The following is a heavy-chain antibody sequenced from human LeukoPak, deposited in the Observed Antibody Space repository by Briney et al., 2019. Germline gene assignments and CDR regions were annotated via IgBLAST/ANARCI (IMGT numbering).Heavy chain of an antibody. D-gene: IGHD3-10*01. Sequence: GESLMISCQVSGYIFTHYWIGWVRQMPGNGLESMGIIYPADSDTTYSPSFQGQVTTSVDKSISTVYLQWSSLKASDTAMYYCARQSRDGSKTRGYYFDYWGQGTLVTVSS. V-gene: IGHV5-51*01. J-gene: IGHJ4*02. CDR1: GYIFTHYW. CDR2: IYPADSDT. CDR3: ARQSRDGSKTRGYYFDY.